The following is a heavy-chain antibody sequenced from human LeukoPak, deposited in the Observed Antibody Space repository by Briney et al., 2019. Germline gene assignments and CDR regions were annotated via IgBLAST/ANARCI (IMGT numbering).Heavy chain of an antibody. V-gene: IGHV1-69*01. CDR2: IIPIFGTA. CDR3: ARERGSSSSLYYFDY. CDR1: GGTFSSYA. Sequence: SVKVSCKASGGTFSSYAISWVRQAPGQGLEWMGGIIPIFGTANYAQKFQGRVTVTADESTSTAYMELSSLRSEDTAVYYCARERGSSSSLYYFDYWGQGTLVTVSS. D-gene: IGHD6-13*01. J-gene: IGHJ4*02.